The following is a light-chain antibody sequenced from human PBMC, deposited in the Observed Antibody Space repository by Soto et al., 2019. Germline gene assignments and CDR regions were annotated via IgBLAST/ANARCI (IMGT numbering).Light chain of an antibody. CDR1: QTISTW. J-gene: IGKJ4*01. CDR2: DAS. V-gene: IGKV1-5*01. CDR3: QQYNSYSALT. Sequence: DIQMTQSPSTLSASVGDRVTVTCRASQTISTWLAWYQQKPGKAPKLLIYDASSLESGVPSRFSGSGSGREFTLTISSLQPDYFATYYRQQYNSYSALTFGGGTKV.